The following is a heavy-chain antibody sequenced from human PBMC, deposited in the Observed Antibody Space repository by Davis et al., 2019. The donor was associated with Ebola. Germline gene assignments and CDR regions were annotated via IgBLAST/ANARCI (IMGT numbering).Heavy chain of an antibody. D-gene: IGHD3-22*01. CDR3: ARITYFYDTGGLDY. Sequence: KVSCKASGYSFASQWIGWVRQMPGKGLEWMGIIYPGDSDTRYSPSFQGQVTISADKSITTAYLQWSSLKASDTAMYYCARITYFYDTGGLDYWGQGTLVTVSS. J-gene: IGHJ4*02. CDR1: GYSFASQW. V-gene: IGHV5-51*01. CDR2: IYPGDSDT.